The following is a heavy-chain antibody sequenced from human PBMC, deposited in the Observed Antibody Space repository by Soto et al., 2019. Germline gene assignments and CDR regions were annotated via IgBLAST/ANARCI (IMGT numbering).Heavy chain of an antibody. CDR1: GGSFSGYI. D-gene: IGHD2-15*01. V-gene: IGHV4-34*01. CDR2: INHSGSA. J-gene: IGHJ4*02. CDR3: ARRLISWRRYSGGWYYFDS. Sequence: SETLSLTCAVYGGSFSGYIWTWIRQTPGKGLQWIGQINHSGSANYNPSLKSRVTISVHTSNSQFSLELTSVTAADTAVYYCARRLISWRRYSGGWYYFDSWGEGTQVTVSS.